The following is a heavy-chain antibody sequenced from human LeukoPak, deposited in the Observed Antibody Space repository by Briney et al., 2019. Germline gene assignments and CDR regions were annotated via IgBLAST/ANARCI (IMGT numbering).Heavy chain of an antibody. Sequence: SETLSPTCAVYGGSSSGYYWSWIRQPPGKGLEWIGEINHSGSTNYNPSLKSRVTISVDASKNQFSLKLSSVTAADTAVYYCARGRGYGGNSRFDYWGQGTLVTVSS. CDR2: INHSGST. J-gene: IGHJ4*02. CDR1: GGSSSGYY. D-gene: IGHD4-23*01. CDR3: ARGRGYGGNSRFDY. V-gene: IGHV4-34*01.